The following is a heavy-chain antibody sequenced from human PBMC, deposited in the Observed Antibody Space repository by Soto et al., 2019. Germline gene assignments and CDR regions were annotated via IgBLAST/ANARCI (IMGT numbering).Heavy chain of an antibody. CDR3: ARDQDTVYDY. D-gene: IGHD5-18*01. CDR1: GDKVSSTSAG. V-gene: IGHV6-1*01. J-gene: IGHJ4*02. CDR2: TYYWSKWYT. Sequence: SQTLSLTCAISGDKVSSTSAGWDWIRQSPSRGLEWLGRTYYWSKWYTDYEVSVKSRITINADTSKNQFSLQLNSVTPEDTAVYYCARDQDTVYDYWGQGTLVTVSS.